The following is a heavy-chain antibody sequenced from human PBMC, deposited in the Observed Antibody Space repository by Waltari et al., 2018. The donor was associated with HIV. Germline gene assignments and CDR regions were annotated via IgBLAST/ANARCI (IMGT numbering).Heavy chain of an antibody. CDR2: ISSRGSSI. D-gene: IGHD5-18*01. CDR3: AKVREKQLWLRNWDFDL. J-gene: IGHJ2*01. V-gene: IGHV3-48*03. CDR1: GFTFSSYE. Sequence: EVKLVESGGGLVQPGGSVRLSCAASGFTFSSYEMNWVRQAPGKGLGWISYISSRGSSIYYADSVKGRFTISRDNGKKSLYLQMNILRAEDTAVYYCAKVREKQLWLRNWDFDLWGRGTLVTVSS.